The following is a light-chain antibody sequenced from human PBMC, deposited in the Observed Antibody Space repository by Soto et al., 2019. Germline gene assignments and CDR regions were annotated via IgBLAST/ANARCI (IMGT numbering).Light chain of an antibody. V-gene: IGKV3-20*01. CDR2: WSF. CDR3: QQSGGSPPYT. CDR1: QRVRNNY. J-gene: IGKJ2*01. Sequence: EMVLTQSPGTLSLSPGEIASLSCSAIQRVRNNYLAWYQQKPGQPPRLLIFWSFNSATGIPDRFSGSGSGTSFTLTTSSLEPEDFGVYFCQQSGGSPPYTFGQGTKVEI.